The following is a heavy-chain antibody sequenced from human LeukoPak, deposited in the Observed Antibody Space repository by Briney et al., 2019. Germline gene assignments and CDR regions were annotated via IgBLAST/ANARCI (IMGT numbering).Heavy chain of an antibody. CDR3: TRGWSSAGVFDS. D-gene: IGHD6-19*01. J-gene: IGHJ3*02. Sequence: SETLSLTCTVSGGSISSYYWSWIRQPAGKGLEWIGRVYISGNTDQNPSLKSRVTVSMDSSKNQFSLEMKSVTAADTAVYYCTRGWSSAGVFDSWGQGTVVTVSS. CDR2: VYISGNT. CDR1: GGSISSYY. V-gene: IGHV4-4*07.